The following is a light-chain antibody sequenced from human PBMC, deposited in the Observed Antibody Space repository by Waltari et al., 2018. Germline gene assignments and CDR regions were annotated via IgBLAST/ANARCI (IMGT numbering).Light chain of an antibody. CDR3: AAWDDTLKGL. Sequence: QSVLTQPPSASGAPGQRVTITCSIGSSNIGSNTVNWYQQFPGTAPKLRMFNDDQRAPGVPGRFSGSRSVTSASLAISGLQSEDDATYYCAAWDDTLKGLFGGGTTLTVL. V-gene: IGLV1-44*01. J-gene: IGLJ3*02. CDR2: NDD. CDR1: SSNIGSNT.